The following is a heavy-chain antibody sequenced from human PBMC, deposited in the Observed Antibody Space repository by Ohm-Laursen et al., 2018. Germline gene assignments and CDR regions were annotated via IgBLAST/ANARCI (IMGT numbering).Heavy chain of an antibody. Sequence: SLRLSCAASGFTFSSYGMHWVRQAPRTGLEWVAVIWYDGSNKYYADSVKSRFTISRDNSKNTLYLQMNSLEDTATYYCAKGGVQCELRYVDYWGQGTLVTVSS. V-gene: IGHV3-33*06. J-gene: IGHJ4*02. CDR2: IWYDGSNK. D-gene: IGHD1-26*01. CDR3: AKGGVQCELRYVDY. CDR1: GFTFSSYG.